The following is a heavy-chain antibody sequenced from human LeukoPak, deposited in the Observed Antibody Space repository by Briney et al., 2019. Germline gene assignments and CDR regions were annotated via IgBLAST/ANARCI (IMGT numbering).Heavy chain of an antibody. Sequence: SVKVSCKASGGTFSSYAISWVRQAPGQGLEWMGGIIPIFGTANYAQKFQGRVTITTDESTSTAYMELSSLRSEDTAVYYCARGVSTMVRGGLRSAYYFDYWGQGTLVTVSS. CDR3: ARGVSTMVRGGLRSAYYFDY. V-gene: IGHV1-69*05. CDR2: IIPIFGTA. D-gene: IGHD3-10*01. J-gene: IGHJ4*02. CDR1: GGTFSSYA.